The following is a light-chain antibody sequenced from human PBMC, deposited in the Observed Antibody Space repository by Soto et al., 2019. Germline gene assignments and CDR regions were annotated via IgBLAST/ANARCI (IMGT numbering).Light chain of an antibody. V-gene: IGKV3-11*01. CDR3: QQYNNWPFLLT. Sequence: EIVLTQSPATVSLSPGERATLSCRASQSVNNHLAWYQQKPGQAPRLLIYEASNRATGIPARFSGSGSGTDFILTISSLEPEDFAVYYCQQYNNWPFLLTFGGGTKVEIK. CDR2: EAS. CDR1: QSVNNH. J-gene: IGKJ4*01.